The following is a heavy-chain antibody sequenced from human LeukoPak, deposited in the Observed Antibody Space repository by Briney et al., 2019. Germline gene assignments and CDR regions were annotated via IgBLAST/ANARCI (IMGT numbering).Heavy chain of an antibody. V-gene: IGHV1-69*04. CDR3: ARDGPHPLRFLEWLHTGVAFDI. CDR1: GYTFTSYG. D-gene: IGHD3-3*01. J-gene: IGHJ3*02. Sequence: GASVKVSCKASGYTFTSYGISWVRQAPGQGLEWMGRIIPILGIANYAQKFQGRVTITADKSTSTAYMELSSLRSEDTAVYYCARDGPHPLRFLEWLHTGVAFDIWSQGTMVTVSS. CDR2: IIPILGIA.